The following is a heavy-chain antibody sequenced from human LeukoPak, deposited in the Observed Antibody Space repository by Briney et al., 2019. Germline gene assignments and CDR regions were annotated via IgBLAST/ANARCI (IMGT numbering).Heavy chain of an antibody. CDR3: ARGPKIVVVVAATPDDY. CDR1: GFTFSSYW. D-gene: IGHD2-15*01. CDR2: IKQDGSEK. V-gene: IGHV3-7*01. Sequence: PGGSLRLSCAASGFTFSSYWMSWVRQAPGKGLEWVANIKQDGSEKYYVDSVKGRFTISRDNAKNSLYLQMNSLRAEDTAVYYCARGPKIVVVVAATPDDYWGQGTLVTVSS. J-gene: IGHJ4*02.